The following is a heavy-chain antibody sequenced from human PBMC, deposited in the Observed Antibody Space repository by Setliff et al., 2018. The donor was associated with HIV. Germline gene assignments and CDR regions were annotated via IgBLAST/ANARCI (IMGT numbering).Heavy chain of an antibody. V-gene: IGHV4-59*08. D-gene: IGHD3-10*01. CDR3: ARHRQISDWFDP. J-gene: IGHJ5*02. CDR1: GVSISTYY. CDR2: IYSSGST. Sequence: SETLSLTCTVSGVSISTYYWIWIRQSPGKGLEWIGYIYSSGSTNSNPSLSSRVSMSVDTSKSQFSLKLTSVTAADTAVYYCARHRQISDWFDPWGQGILVTVSS.